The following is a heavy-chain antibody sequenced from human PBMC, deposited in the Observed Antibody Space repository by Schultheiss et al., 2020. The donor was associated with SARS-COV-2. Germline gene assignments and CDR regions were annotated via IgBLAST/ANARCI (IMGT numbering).Heavy chain of an antibody. CDR3: AKSINCGGDCYPDYYYYYYMDV. V-gene: IGHV3-7*03. CDR2: IKQDGSVE. Sequence: GGSLRLSCAASGFTFRNYWMDWVRQAPGKGLQWVANIKQDGSVEHYVDSVRGRFTISRDNSENMLYLQMNSLRAEDTAVYYCAKSINCGGDCYPDYYYYYYMDVWGKGTTVTVSS. CDR1: GFTFRNYW. D-gene: IGHD2-21*02. J-gene: IGHJ6*03.